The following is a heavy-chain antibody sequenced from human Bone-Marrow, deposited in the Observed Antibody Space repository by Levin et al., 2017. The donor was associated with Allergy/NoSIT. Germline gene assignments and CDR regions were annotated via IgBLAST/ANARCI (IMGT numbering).Heavy chain of an antibody. CDR3: AKDLSSTSPGADY. CDR1: GFTFSSYG. CDR2: ISYDGSNK. J-gene: IGHJ4*02. V-gene: IGHV3-30*18. D-gene: IGHD2-2*01. Sequence: GESLKISCAASGFTFSSYGMHWVRQAPGKGLEWVAVISYDGSNKYYADSVKGRFTISRDNSKNTLYLQMNSLRAEDTAVYYCAKDLSSTSPGADYWGQGTLVTVSS.